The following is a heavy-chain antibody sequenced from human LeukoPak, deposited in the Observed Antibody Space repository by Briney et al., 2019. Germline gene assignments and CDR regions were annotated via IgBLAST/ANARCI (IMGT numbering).Heavy chain of an antibody. CDR1: GFTFSSYA. CDR3: AIPSSYDGSRYYHAY. CDR2: IGQDGTET. J-gene: IGHJ4*02. Sequence: GGSLRLSCTASGFTFSSYAMTWVRQAPGKGREWVANIGQDGTETVYVGSVKGRFTISRDNARKLLFLQMNSLRADDTAVYYCAIPSSYDGSRYYHAYWGQGTLVSVSS. V-gene: IGHV3-7*01. D-gene: IGHD3-22*01.